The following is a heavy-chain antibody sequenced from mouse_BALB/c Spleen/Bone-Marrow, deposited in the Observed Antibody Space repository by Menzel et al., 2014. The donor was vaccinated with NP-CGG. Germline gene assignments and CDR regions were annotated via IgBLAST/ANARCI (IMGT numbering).Heavy chain of an antibody. J-gene: IGHJ3*01. CDR2: IDPETGGT. V-gene: IGHV1-15*01. CDR1: GYTFTDYE. CDR3: TRLDSSGYGAY. Sequence: QVHVKQSGAELVRPGASVTLSCKAWGYTFTDYEMHWLKQTPVHGLEWIGAIDPETGGTAYNQKFKGRAALTTDKSSSTAYMELRSLTSEDSAVYYCTRLDSSGYGAYWGQGTLVTVSA. D-gene: IGHD3-2*01.